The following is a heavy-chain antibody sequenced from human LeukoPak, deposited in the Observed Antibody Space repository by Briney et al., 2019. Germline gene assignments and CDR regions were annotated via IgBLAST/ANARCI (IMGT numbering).Heavy chain of an antibody. CDR2: INGDGSST. CDR3: ARSPTYYYDSSGYYYWDYYGMDV. V-gene: IGHV3-74*01. Sequence: GGSLRLSCAASGFTVSSYWMHWVRQAPGNGLVWVSRINGDGSSTSYADSVKGRFTISRDNAKNTLYLQMNSLRAEDTAVYYCARSPTYYYDSSGYYYWDYYGMDVWGQGTTVTVSS. D-gene: IGHD3-22*01. CDR1: GFTVSSYW. J-gene: IGHJ6*02.